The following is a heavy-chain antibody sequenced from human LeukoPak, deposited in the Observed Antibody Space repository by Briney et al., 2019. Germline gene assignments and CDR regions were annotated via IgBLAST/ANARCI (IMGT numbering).Heavy chain of an antibody. CDR3: ARGDCSSTICYSPMDV. Sequence: SETLSLTCTVSGYSISSGYYWVWIRQPPGKGLEWIGSIYRSGSTNYNPSLKSRVTISVDTSQNQFSLKVNSVTAADTAVYYCARGDCSSTICYSPMDVWGKGTTVTVSS. J-gene: IGHJ6*03. CDR1: GYSISSGYY. V-gene: IGHV4-38-2*02. D-gene: IGHD2-2*01. CDR2: IYRSGST.